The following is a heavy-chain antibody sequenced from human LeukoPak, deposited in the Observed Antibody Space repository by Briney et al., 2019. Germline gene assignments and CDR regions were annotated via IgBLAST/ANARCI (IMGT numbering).Heavy chain of an antibody. CDR2: INTNTGNP. CDR1: GYTLTELS. V-gene: IGHV7-4-1*02. Sequence: GASVKVSCKVSGYTLTELSMHWVRQAPGQGLEWMGWINTNTGNPTYAQGFTGRFVFSLDTSVSTAYLQISSLKAEDTAVYYCAREGQQLVPGYWGQGTLVTVSS. D-gene: IGHD6-13*01. CDR3: AREGQQLVPGY. J-gene: IGHJ4*02.